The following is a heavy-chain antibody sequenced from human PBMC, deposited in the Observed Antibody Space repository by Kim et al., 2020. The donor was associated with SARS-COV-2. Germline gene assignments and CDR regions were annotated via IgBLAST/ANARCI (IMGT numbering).Heavy chain of an antibody. V-gene: IGHV3-30*07. CDR3: ARATYYDFWSGYYAY. D-gene: IGHD3-3*01. Sequence: DSVKGRFTISRDNSKNTLYLQMNSLRAEDTAVYYCARATYYDFWSGYYAYWGQGTLVTVSS. J-gene: IGHJ4*02.